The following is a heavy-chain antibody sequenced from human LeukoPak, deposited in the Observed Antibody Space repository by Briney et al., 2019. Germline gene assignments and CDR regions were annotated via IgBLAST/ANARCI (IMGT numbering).Heavy chain of an antibody. Sequence: GSLRLSCAASGFTFSSYGMHWVRQAPGKGLEWVAVISYDGSNKYYADSVKGRFTISRDNSKNTLYLQMNSLRAEDTAVYYCAKDYSVVVVAATAIDYWGQGTLVTVSS. D-gene: IGHD2-15*01. V-gene: IGHV3-30*18. CDR3: AKDYSVVVVAATAIDY. J-gene: IGHJ4*02. CDR1: GFTFSSYG. CDR2: ISYDGSNK.